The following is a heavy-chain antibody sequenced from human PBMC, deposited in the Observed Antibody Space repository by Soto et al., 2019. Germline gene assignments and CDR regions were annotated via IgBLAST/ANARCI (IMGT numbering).Heavy chain of an antibody. CDR2: IYYIGKT. D-gene: IGHD1-20*01. CDR3: ARVAYNWNRDFDY. Sequence: QVQLQESGPGLVKPSQTLSLTCTVSGGSISSGGYYWSWIRQHPGKGLEWIGYIYYIGKTYYNPSLKSRVTISVDTSNNQFSLKPSSVTAADTAVYYCARVAYNWNRDFDYWGQGTLVTVSS. V-gene: IGHV4-31*03. CDR1: GGSISSGGYY. J-gene: IGHJ4*02.